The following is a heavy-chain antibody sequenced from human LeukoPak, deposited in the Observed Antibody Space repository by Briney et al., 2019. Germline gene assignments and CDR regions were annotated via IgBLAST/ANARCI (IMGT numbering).Heavy chain of an antibody. CDR1: GGTFSSYA. J-gene: IGHJ4*02. D-gene: IGHD3-22*01. CDR2: IIPIFGTA. Sequence: GASVKVSCKASGGTFSSYAISWVRQAPGQGLEWMGGIIPIFGTANYAQKFQGRVTITADESTSTAYMELSSLRSEDTAVYYRARGLRITMIPTSFDYWGQGTLVTVSS. CDR3: ARGLRITMIPTSFDY. V-gene: IGHV1-69*13.